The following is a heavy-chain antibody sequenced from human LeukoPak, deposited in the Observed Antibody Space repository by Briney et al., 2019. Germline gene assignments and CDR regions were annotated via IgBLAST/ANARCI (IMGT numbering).Heavy chain of an antibody. CDR2: IYHSGST. V-gene: IGHV4-59*01. Sequence: SETLSLTCTVSGGSISSYYWSWIRQPPGKGLEWIGYIYHSGSTNYNPSLKSRVTISVDTSKNQFSLKLSSVTAADTAVYYCARRGRLGGPYYYYYGMDVWGQGTTVTVSS. CDR1: GGSISSYY. CDR3: ARRGRLGGPYYYYYGMDV. J-gene: IGHJ6*02. D-gene: IGHD3-10*01.